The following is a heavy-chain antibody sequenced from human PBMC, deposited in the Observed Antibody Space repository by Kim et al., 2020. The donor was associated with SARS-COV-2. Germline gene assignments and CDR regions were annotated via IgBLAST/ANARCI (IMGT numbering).Heavy chain of an antibody. V-gene: IGHV3-30*18. CDR3: AKDRCGGDCYWGFDP. CDR2: ISYDGSNK. J-gene: IGHJ5*02. CDR1: GFTFSSYG. Sequence: GGSLRLSCAASGFTFSSYGMHWVRQAPGKGLEWVAVISYDGSNKYYADSVKGRFTISRDNSKNTLYLQMNSLRAEDTAVYYCAKDRCGGDCYWGFDPWGQGTLVTVSS. D-gene: IGHD2-21*02.